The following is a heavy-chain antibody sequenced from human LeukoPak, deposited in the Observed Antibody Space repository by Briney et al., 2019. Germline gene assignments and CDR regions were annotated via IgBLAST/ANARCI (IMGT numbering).Heavy chain of an antibody. V-gene: IGHV4-34*01. Sequence: PSETLSLTCAVYGGSFSGYYWSWIRQPPGKGLEWIGEINHSGSTNYNPSLKSRVTISVDTSKNQFSLKLSSVTAADTAVYYCARGRGHPQFLYYYGMDVWGKGTTVTVSS. CDR3: ARGRGHPQFLYYYGMDV. CDR1: GGSFSGYY. CDR2: INHSGST. J-gene: IGHJ6*04. D-gene: IGHD3-10*01.